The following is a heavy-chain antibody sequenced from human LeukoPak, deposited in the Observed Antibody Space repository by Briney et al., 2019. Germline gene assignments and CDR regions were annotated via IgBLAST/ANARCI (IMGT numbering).Heavy chain of an antibody. V-gene: IGHV3-13*01. CDR3: ARDLSMVRGVIGWYFDL. CDR2: IGTAGDT. J-gene: IGHJ2*01. Sequence: GGSLRLSCAASGFTFSSYDMHWVRQATGKGLEWVSAIGTAGDTYYPGSVKGRFTISRENAKNSLYLQMNSLRAGDTAVYYCARDLSMVRGVIGWYFDLWGRGTLVTVSS. D-gene: IGHD3-10*01. CDR1: GFTFSSYD.